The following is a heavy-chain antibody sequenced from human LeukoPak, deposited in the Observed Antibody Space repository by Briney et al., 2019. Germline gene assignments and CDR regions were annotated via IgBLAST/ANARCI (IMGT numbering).Heavy chain of an antibody. V-gene: IGHV3-48*02. CDR1: GFTFSSYS. Sequence: GGSLRLSCAASGFTFSSYSMNWVRQAPGKGLEWVSYISSRSTTIYYADSVKGRFTISRDNAKNSLYLQMNSLGDEDTAVYYCAGTPTTYALDVWGQGTMVTVSS. CDR2: ISSRSTTI. J-gene: IGHJ3*01. D-gene: IGHD1/OR15-1a*01. CDR3: AGTPTTYALDV.